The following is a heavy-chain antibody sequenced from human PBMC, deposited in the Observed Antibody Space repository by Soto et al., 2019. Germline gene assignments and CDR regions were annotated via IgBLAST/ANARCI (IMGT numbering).Heavy chain of an antibody. Sequence: QVQLRESGPGLVKPSQTLSLSCSVSGGSITSGAYDWSWIRQHPGKGLEWIGSISYRGTTYSNPPLKSRLTISVDTSKTHFSLNLTSVTAADTAVYYCARMSATGTRWFDPWGQGTLVTVSS. J-gene: IGHJ5*02. CDR2: ISYRGTT. CDR3: ARMSATGTRWFDP. V-gene: IGHV4-31*03. D-gene: IGHD6-13*01. CDR1: GGSITSGAYD.